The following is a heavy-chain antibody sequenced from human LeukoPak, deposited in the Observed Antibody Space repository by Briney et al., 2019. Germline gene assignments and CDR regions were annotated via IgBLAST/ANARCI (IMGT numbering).Heavy chain of an antibody. Sequence: PGGSLRLSCAASGFTFSSYAMSWVRQAPGKGLEWVSAISGSGGSTYYADSVKGRFTISRDNSENTLYLQMNSLRAEDTAVYYCAKCPGGIFRSPPGLGMDVWGQGTTVTVSS. CDR1: GFTFSSYA. CDR3: AKCPGGIFRSPPGLGMDV. CDR2: ISGSGGST. J-gene: IGHJ6*02. D-gene: IGHD3-3*01. V-gene: IGHV3-23*01.